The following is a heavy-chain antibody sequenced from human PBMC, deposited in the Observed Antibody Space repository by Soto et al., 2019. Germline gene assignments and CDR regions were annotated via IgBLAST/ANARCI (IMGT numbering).Heavy chain of an antibody. CDR2: IYHGGTT. D-gene: IGHD6-19*01. V-gene: IGHV4-38-2*02. CDR1: GYSISGPSY. J-gene: IGHJ4*01. CDR3: ARVHVMVVAGSTFDY. Sequence: SETLSLTCTVSGYSISGPSYWGWIRQPPGKGPEWIASIYHGGTTFYNPSLKSRITISLDTSNNQFSLKITSVTAADTAVYYCARVHVMVVAGSTFDYWGHGTLVTVSS.